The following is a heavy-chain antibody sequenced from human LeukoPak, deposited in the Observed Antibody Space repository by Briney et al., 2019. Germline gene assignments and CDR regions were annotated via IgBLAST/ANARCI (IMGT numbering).Heavy chain of an antibody. CDR1: GFTFSSYA. V-gene: IGHV3-21*01. D-gene: IGHD3-22*01. CDR3: ARDFYDSSGSP. J-gene: IGHJ5*02. CDR2: LSSSSSYI. Sequence: GGSLRLSCAASGFTFSSYAMSWVGQAPGKGREWVSSLSSSSSYIYYTDSVKGRFTISRDNAKNSLYLQMNSLRAEDTAVYYCARDFYDSSGSPWGQGTLVTVSS.